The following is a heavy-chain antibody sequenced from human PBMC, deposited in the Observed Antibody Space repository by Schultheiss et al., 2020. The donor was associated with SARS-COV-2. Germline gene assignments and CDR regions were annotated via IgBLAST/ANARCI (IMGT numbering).Heavy chain of an antibody. D-gene: IGHD6-19*01. CDR2: IHHSGST. J-gene: IGHJ6*03. V-gene: IGHV4-34*01. CDR1: GGSFSGYY. CDR3: ARGGRDSYSSGWPGDYYYYYMDV. Sequence: GSLRLSCAVYGGSFSGYYWSWIRQPPGKGLEWIGYIHHSGSTYYNPSLKSRVTISVDTSKNQFSLKLSSVTAADTAVYYCARGGRDSYSSGWPGDYYYYYMDVWGKGTTVTVSS.